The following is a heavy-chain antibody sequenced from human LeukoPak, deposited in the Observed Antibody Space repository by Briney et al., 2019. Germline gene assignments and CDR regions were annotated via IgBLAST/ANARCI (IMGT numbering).Heavy chain of an antibody. CDR2: IYAGGNT. V-gene: IGHV3-53*01. Sequence: QAGGSLRLSCAASGFTVSGNYMTWVRQAPGRGLEWVSLIYAGGNTYYPASVKGRFTISRDNSKNTLYLQMNSLRAEDTAVYYCASGEWPQDYWGQRTLVTVSS. CDR1: GFTVSGNY. D-gene: IGHD3-10*01. J-gene: IGHJ4*02. CDR3: ASGEWPQDY.